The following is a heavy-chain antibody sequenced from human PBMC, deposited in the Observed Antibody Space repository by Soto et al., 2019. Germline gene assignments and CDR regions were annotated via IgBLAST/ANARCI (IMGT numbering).Heavy chain of an antibody. CDR1: GFTFSSYG. CDR2: IWSDGSNK. J-gene: IGHJ4*02. D-gene: IGHD3-22*01. CDR3: ARYYYDSSGYYPL. Sequence: PGVSLRLSCAVSGFTFSSYGMHWVRQAPGKGLEWVAVIWSDGSNKYYADSVKGRFTISRDNSKNTLYLQMNSLRAEDTAVYYCARYYYDSSGYYPLWGQGTLVTVSS. V-gene: IGHV3-33*01.